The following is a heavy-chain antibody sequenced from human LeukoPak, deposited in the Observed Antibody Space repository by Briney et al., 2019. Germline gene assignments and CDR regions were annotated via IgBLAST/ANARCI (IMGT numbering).Heavy chain of an antibody. V-gene: IGHV5-51*03. D-gene: IGHD2/OR15-2a*01. CDR1: EYSFSNYW. CDR3: ARRYYHSTEFDP. CDR2: IYPGDSTT. J-gene: IGHJ5*02. Sequence: GESLKISSKASEYSFSNYWIGWVRQMPGKGLEWMGFIYPGDSTTRYSPSFQGQVTISADRSISTAYLQWSSLKASDTAMYYCARRYYHSTEFDPWGQGTLVTVSS.